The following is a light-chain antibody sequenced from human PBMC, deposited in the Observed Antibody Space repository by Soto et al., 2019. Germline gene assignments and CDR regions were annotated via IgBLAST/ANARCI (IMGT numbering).Light chain of an antibody. CDR2: EAS. J-gene: IGKJ4*01. Sequence: DIQMTQSPSTLSAPVGDRVTITCRASQSVGSRLAWYQHKPGQAPKIVMYEASNLQTGVTSRFSGSGSGTEFTLTISSLQPDDLATDYCQQYYIYSFTFGGGTKVEIK. CDR3: QQYYIYSFT. CDR1: QSVGSR. V-gene: IGKV1-5*03.